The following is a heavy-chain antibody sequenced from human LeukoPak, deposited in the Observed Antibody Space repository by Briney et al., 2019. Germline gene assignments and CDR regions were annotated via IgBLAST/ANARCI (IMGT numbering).Heavy chain of an antibody. D-gene: IGHD6-19*01. Sequence: GGSLRLSCAASGFTFSSYAMSWVRQAPGKGLLGGSGISGGGGSTYYADSVKGRFTISRDNSKNTLYLQMNSLRAEDTAVYYCATDLEPYSAVPGRGGEGTLVSVSS. V-gene: IGHV3-23*01. CDR3: ATDLEPYSAVPGR. CDR1: GFTFSSYA. CDR2: ISGGGGST. J-gene: IGHJ4*02.